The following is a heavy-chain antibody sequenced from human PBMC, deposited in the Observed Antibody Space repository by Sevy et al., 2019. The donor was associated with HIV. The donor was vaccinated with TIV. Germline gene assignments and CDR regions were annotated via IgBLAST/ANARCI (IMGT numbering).Heavy chain of an antibody. CDR3: ARVRGTISTYYYFGMDV. J-gene: IGHJ6*02. V-gene: IGHV3-49*03. CDR1: GFNFGDYA. CDR2: IRSKTYGGTT. D-gene: IGHD3-16*01. Sequence: GGSLRLSCTASGFNFGDYAMSWCRQAPGKGLEWIGFIRSKTYGGTTEYPASVKGRFTISRDDSNSIASLQMNSLKTEDTAVYYCARVRGTISTYYYFGMDVWGQGTTVTVSS.